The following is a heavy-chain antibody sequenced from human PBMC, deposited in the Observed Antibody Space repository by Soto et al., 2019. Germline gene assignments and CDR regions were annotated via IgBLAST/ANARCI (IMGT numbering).Heavy chain of an antibody. D-gene: IGHD2-2*01. J-gene: IGHJ5*02. CDR1: GGSISSGGYS. CDR3: AKLSCTSSTCYFPGWFDP. V-gene: IGHV4-31*11. Sequence: SETLSLTCAVSGGSISSGGYSWSWIRQPPGKGLEWIANVYYSGRSYYNPSLKSRLTISVDTTKNQFSLQLKSMTAADTAVYYCAKLSCTSSTCYFPGWFDPWGQGTLVTVSS. CDR2: VYYSGRS.